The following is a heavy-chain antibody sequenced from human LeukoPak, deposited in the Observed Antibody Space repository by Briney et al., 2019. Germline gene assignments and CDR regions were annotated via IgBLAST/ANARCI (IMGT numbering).Heavy chain of an antibody. CDR1: VDSISRSDSY. Sequence: PSETLSLTCSVSVDSISRSDSYWDWIRQPPGKGLEWIGTLYYSGRTYYSPSLKSRVTMSVDTSNNQFSLNLRSVTAADTAVYYCARRRYYDGSGYLEWGQGTLLSVSS. V-gene: IGHV4-39*01. CDR2: LYYSGRT. CDR3: ARRRYYDGSGYLE. D-gene: IGHD3-22*01. J-gene: IGHJ1*01.